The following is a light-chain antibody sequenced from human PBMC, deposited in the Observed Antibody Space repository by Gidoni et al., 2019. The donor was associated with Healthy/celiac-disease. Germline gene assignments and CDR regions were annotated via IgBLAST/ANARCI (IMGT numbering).Light chain of an antibody. CDR1: QSISSY. V-gene: IGKV1-39*01. Sequence: DIQMTQSPSSLSASVGDRVTITCRASQSISSYLNWYQQKPGNAPKLLIYAASSLQSGVPSRFSGSESGTDFTLTISSLQPEDFATYYCQQSYSTLGTFGQGTKVEIK. J-gene: IGKJ1*01. CDR2: AAS. CDR3: QQSYSTLGT.